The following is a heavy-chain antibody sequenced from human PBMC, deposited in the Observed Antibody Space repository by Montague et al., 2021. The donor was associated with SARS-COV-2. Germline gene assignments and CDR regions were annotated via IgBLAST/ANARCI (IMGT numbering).Heavy chain of an antibody. J-gene: IGHJ4*02. CDR2: TYYRSKWYS. CDR1: GDSVSSNSVV. Sequence: CAISGDSVSSNSVVWSWIRQSPSRDLEWLGRTYYRSKWYSDYAPSVRGRLTVNPDASKNEFSLELNYVTPEDTAVYYCVRYSGWFYFDFWGQGTLVTVSS. D-gene: IGHD6-19*01. CDR3: VRYSGWFYFDF. V-gene: IGHV6-1*01.